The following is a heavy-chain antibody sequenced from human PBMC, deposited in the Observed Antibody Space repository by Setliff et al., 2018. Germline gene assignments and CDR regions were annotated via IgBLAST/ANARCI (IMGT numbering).Heavy chain of an antibody. Sequence: GASVKVSCKASGYIFTSYGFSWVRQAPGQGLEWMGWISTYNGKTNYAQNFQGRVTMTIDTLTSTAYMELRSLRSDDTAVYYCARGPPDFVVTPAAAKFDYWGQGTLVTVSS. CDR2: ISTYNGKT. CDR3: ARGPPDFVVTPAAAKFDY. CDR1: GYIFTSYG. J-gene: IGHJ4*02. V-gene: IGHV1-18*01. D-gene: IGHD2-2*01.